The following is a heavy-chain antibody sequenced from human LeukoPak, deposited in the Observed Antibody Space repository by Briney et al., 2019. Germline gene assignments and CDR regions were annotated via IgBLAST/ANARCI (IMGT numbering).Heavy chain of an antibody. V-gene: IGHV3-23*01. Sequence: GGSLRLSCAASGFTFSSYGMSWVRQAPGKGLEWVSAIETGGASTYYADSVKGRFTISRDNSKNTLYLQMNSLRAEDTAVYYCAKRDGDYNYWGQGTLVTVSS. CDR1: GFTFSSYG. CDR2: IETGGAST. D-gene: IGHD4-17*01. CDR3: AKRDGDYNY. J-gene: IGHJ4*02.